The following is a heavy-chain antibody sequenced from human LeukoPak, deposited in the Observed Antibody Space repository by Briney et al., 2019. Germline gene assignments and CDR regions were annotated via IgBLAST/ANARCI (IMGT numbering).Heavy chain of an antibody. CDR1: GGSISSSTW. J-gene: IGHJ4*02. CDR2: ISDSVNT. Sequence: SGTLSLTCAVSGGSISSSTWWSWVRQPPGKGLEWIGEISDSVNTNYNPSLKSRVTISVDKSKNQVSLKLNSVTAADTAVYYCGRDPHRNNWKDGGDYWGQRTLVTVYS. V-gene: IGHV4-4*02. D-gene: IGHD1-1*01. CDR3: GRDPHRNNWKDGGDY.